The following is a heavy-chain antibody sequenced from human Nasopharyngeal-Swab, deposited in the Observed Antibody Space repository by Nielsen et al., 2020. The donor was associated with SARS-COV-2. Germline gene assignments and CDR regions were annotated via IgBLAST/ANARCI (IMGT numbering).Heavy chain of an antibody. V-gene: IGHV3-13*01. D-gene: IGHD3-16*01. Sequence: GESLKISCAASGFTFSSYDMHWVRLPTGKGLEWVSTIGTAGDTSYADSARGRFTISRYNGENSLYLHLDSLTAGDTAVYFCARAGKWGDFDSWGQGTLVTVSS. CDR1: GFTFSSYD. CDR3: ARAGKWGDFDS. J-gene: IGHJ4*02. CDR2: IGTAGDT.